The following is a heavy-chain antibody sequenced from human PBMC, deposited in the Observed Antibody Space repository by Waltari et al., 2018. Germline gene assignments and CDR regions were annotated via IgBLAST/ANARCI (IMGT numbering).Heavy chain of an antibody. CDR2: RFTSGGT. V-gene: IGHV4-61*02. Sequence: QVQLQESGPGLVRPSQTLSLTCTVSGGSISSGSVYWTWIRQPAGKGLEWVGHRFTSGGTRYNASLKSRVSVSLDTSENQFSLRLCSVTAADTAVYYCARDEARYYVIMTGGCYYGLDVWGQGTTVAVSS. CDR1: GGSISSGSVY. CDR3: ARDEARYYVIMTGGCYYGLDV. D-gene: IGHD3-9*01. J-gene: IGHJ6*02.